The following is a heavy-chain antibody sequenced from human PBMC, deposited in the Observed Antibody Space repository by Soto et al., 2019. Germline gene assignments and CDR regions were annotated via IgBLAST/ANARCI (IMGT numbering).Heavy chain of an antibody. CDR1: GGSISSYY. J-gene: IGHJ4*02. V-gene: IGHV4-59*01. D-gene: IGHD3-22*01. CDR3: ARTTAGTTYYYDSSGYFPFDY. CDR2: IYYSGST. Sequence: SETLSLTCTVSGGSISSYYWSWIRQPPGKGLEWIGYIYYSGSTNYNPSLKSRVTISVDTSKNQFSLKLSSVTAADTAVYYCARTTAGTTYYYDSSGYFPFDYWGQGTLVTVSS.